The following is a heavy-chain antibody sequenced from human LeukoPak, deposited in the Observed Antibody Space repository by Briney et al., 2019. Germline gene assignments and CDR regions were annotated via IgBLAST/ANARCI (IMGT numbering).Heavy chain of an antibody. CDR3: ARQGQAYGSGSYYMGAFDI. J-gene: IGHJ3*02. CDR2: IYYSGST. Sequence: SETLSLTCTVSGGSISSYYWSWIRQPPGKGLEWIGYIYYSGSTNYNPSLKSRVTISVDTSKNQFSLKLSSVTAADTAVYYCARQGQAYGSGSYYMGAFDIWGQGTMVTVSS. V-gene: IGHV4-59*08. CDR1: GGSISSYY. D-gene: IGHD3-10*01.